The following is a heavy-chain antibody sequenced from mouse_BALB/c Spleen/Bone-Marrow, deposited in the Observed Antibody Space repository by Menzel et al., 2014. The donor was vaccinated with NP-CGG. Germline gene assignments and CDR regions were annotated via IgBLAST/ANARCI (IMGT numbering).Heavy chain of an antibody. CDR2: INPYNDGT. D-gene: IGHD2-4*01. V-gene: IGHV1-14*01. CDR3: ARDGDYDWFAY. Sequence: LEESGPELVKPGASVKMSCKASGYTFTSYVMHWVKQKPGQGLEWIGHINPYNDGTKYNEKFKGKATLTSDKSSSTAYMELSSLTSEDSAVYYCARDGDYDWFAYWGQGTLVTVSA. J-gene: IGHJ3*01. CDR1: GYTFTSYV.